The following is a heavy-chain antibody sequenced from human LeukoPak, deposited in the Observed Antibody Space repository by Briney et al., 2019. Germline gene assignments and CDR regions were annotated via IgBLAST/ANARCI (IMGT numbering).Heavy chain of an antibody. V-gene: IGHV1-46*01. CDR3: ARDMTTVTTAIYYYYGMDV. CDR2: INPSGGST. CDR1: GYTFTSYY. Sequence: ASVTVSCKASGYTFTSYYMHWVRQAPGQGLEWMGIINPSGGSTSYAQKFQGRVTMTRDTSTSTVYMELSSLRSEDTAVYYCARDMTTVTTAIYYYYGMDVWGQGTTVTVSS. J-gene: IGHJ6*02. D-gene: IGHD4-17*01.